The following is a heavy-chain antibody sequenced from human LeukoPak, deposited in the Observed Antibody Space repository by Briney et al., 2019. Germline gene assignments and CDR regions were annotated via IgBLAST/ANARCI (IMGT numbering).Heavy chain of an antibody. Sequence: ASVKVSCKASGYTFTAQYMHWVRQAPGQGLEWMGIINPSGGSTSYAQKFQGRVTMTRDTSTSTVYMKLSSLRSEDTAVYYCARGDGAAAGQIDYWGQGTLVTVSS. CDR3: ARGDGAAAGQIDY. D-gene: IGHD6-13*01. CDR2: INPSGGST. J-gene: IGHJ4*02. CDR1: GYTFTAQY. V-gene: IGHV1-46*01.